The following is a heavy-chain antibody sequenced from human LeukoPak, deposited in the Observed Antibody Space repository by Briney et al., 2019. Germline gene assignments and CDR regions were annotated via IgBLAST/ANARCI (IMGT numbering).Heavy chain of an antibody. D-gene: IGHD5-18*01. Sequence: GGSLRLSCAASGFTFSSYGMHWVRQAPGKGLDWVAFIRYDGSDKYYADSVKGRFTISRDSSKNTLYLQMNSLRAEDTAVYYCAKDLSRYSYGFGFDYWGQGTLVTVSS. CDR3: AKDLSRYSYGFGFDY. J-gene: IGHJ4*02. CDR1: GFTFSSYG. CDR2: IRYDGSDK. V-gene: IGHV3-30*02.